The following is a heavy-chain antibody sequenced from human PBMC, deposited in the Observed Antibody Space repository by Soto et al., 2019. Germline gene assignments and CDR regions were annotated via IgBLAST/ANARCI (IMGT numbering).Heavy chain of an antibody. CDR2: ISGSGGST. CDR3: AKARSGLLWFGDFDP. CDR1: GFTFSSYA. Sequence: GGSLRLSCAASGFTFSSYAMSWVRQAPGKGLEWVSAISGSGGSTYYADSVKGRFTISRDNSKNTLYLQMNSLRAEDTAVYYCAKARSGLLWFGDFDPWGQGTLVTSPQ. V-gene: IGHV3-23*01. J-gene: IGHJ5*02. D-gene: IGHD3-10*01.